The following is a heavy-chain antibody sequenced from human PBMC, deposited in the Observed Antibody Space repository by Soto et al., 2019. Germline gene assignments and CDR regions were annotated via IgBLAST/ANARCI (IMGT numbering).Heavy chain of an antibody. J-gene: IGHJ5*02. CDR1: GGSFSGYY. D-gene: IGHD1-7*01. V-gene: IGHV4-34*01. CDR3: ARGARWNYKGGKNWFDP. CDR2: INHSGST. Sequence: KPSETLSLTCAVYGGSFSGYYWSWIRQPPGKGLEWIGEINHSGSTNYNPSLKSRVTISVDTSKNQFSLKLSSVTAADTAVYYCARGARWNYKGGKNWFDPWGQGTLVTVSS.